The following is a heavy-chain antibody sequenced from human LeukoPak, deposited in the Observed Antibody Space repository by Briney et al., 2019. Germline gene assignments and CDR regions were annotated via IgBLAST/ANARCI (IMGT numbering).Heavy chain of an antibody. D-gene: IGHD3-22*01. J-gene: IGHJ4*02. CDR3: AKNIGSGFYYGYY. Sequence: GGSLRLSCAASGFTFSSYGMHWLHQAPGKGLEWVTFIRYDGTNKYYADSVKGRFTISRDNSKNTLHLQMNSLRAEDTAVYYCAKNIGSGFYYGYYWGQGTLVTVSS. CDR1: GFTFSSYG. V-gene: IGHV3-30*02. CDR2: IRYDGTNK.